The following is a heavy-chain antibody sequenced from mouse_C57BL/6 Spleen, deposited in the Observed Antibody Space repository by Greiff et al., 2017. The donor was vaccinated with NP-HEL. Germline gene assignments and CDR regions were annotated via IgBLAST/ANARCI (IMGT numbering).Heavy chain of an antibody. CDR1: GYTFTRYW. Sequence: QVQLQQSGAELAKPGASVKLSCKASGYTFTRYWMHWVKQRPGQGLEWIGYINPSSGYTKYNQKFKVKATLTADKSSSTAYMLLSSLTYEDSAVYYCARGLTGTLYYFDYWGQGTTLTVSS. V-gene: IGHV1-7*01. CDR3: ARGLTGTLYYFDY. CDR2: INPSSGYT. J-gene: IGHJ2*01. D-gene: IGHD4-1*01.